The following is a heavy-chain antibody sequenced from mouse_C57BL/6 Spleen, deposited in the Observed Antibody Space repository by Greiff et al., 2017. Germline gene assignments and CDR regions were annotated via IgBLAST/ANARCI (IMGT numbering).Heavy chain of an antibody. CDR1: GYTFTSYW. V-gene: IGHV1-64*01. CDR3: ASGITTVVTHYFDY. J-gene: IGHJ2*01. Sequence: QVQLQQPGAELVKPGASVKLSCKASGYTFTSYWMHWVKQRPGQGLEWIGMIHPNSGSTNYNEKFKSKATLTVDKSSSTAYMQLSSLTSEDSAVYYCASGITTVVTHYFDYWGQGTTLTVSS. D-gene: IGHD1-1*01. CDR2: IHPNSGST.